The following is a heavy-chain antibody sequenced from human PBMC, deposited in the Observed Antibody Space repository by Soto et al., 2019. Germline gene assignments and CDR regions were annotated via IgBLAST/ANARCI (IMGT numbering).Heavy chain of an antibody. V-gene: IGHV3-48*02. CDR2: ISSNRSTK. CDR1: GFTFSSYS. J-gene: IGHJ2*01. Sequence: GGSLRISCAASGFTFSSYSMNWVRQAPGKGLEWVAYISSNRSTKYYADSVKGRFTISRDNSKNTLYLQMNSLRDEDTAVYYFSSFGGHCDPLXFPTRRSFDL. D-gene: IGHD2-21*02. CDR3: SSFGGHCDPLXFPTRRSFDL.